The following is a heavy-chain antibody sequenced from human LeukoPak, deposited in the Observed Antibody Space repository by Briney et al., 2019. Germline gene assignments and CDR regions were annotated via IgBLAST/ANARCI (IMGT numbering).Heavy chain of an antibody. V-gene: IGHV3-33*06. J-gene: IGHJ4*02. CDR3: AKRTTRFDY. D-gene: IGHD2-15*01. Sequence: GGSLRLSCAGSGFTFGGYGMHWFRQTPGKGLEWVAVIAYDGSRAFYADSVKGRFTISRDNSKNTLYLQMNGLRAEDTAVYYCAKRTTRFDYWGQGTLVTVSS. CDR2: IAYDGSRA. CDR1: GFTFGGYG.